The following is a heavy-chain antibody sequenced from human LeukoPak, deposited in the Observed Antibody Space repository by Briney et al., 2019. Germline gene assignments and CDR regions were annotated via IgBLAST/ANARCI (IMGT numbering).Heavy chain of an antibody. CDR3: AAAVDFWSGYWLDY. CDR2: IVVGSGNT. Sequence: SVKVSCKASGFTFTSSAMQWVRQARGQRLEWIGWIVVGSGNTNYAQKFQERVTITRDMSTSTAYMELSSLRSEDTAVYYCAAAVDFWSGYWLDYWGQGTLVTISS. D-gene: IGHD3-3*01. V-gene: IGHV1-58*02. J-gene: IGHJ4*02. CDR1: GFTFTSSA.